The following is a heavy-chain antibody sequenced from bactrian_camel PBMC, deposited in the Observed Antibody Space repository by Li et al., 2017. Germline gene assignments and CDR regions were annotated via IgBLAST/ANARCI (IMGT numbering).Heavy chain of an antibody. CDR3: AAEMELTYCSSTYPPPYTY. V-gene: IGHV3S6*01. CDR2: IESDGMTR. J-gene: IGHJ4*01. D-gene: IGHD2*01. CDR1: GYAFSRYC. Sequence: HVQLVESGGGSVQAGGSLRLSCAASGYAFSRYCMAWFRQRPGKEREGVARIESDGMTRYANSVKGRFTISKDSAKKALYLQMNNLNPDDTAMYYCAAEMELTYCSSTYPPPYTYWGQGTQVTVS.